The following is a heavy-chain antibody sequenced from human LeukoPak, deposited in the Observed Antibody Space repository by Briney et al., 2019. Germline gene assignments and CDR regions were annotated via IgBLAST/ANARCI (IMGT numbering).Heavy chain of an antibody. D-gene: IGHD4-17*01. J-gene: IGHJ6*03. CDR1: GGSISSYS. CDR3: ARRYGDYVWDYYYMDV. Sequence: SETLSLTCTVSGGSISSYSWSWIRQPPGKGLEWIGYIYYSGSTNYNPSLKSRVTISVDTSKNQFSLKLSSVTAADTAVYYCARRYGDYVWDYYYMDVWGNGTTVTVSS. CDR2: IYYSGST. V-gene: IGHV4-59*01.